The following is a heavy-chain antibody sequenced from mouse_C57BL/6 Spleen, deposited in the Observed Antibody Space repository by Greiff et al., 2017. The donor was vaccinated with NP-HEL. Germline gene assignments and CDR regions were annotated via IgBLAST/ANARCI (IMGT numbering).Heavy chain of an antibody. J-gene: IGHJ2*01. CDR2: IYPGDGDT. D-gene: IGHD2-1*01. CDR3: ARSIYYGNSFDY. CDR1: GYAFSSYW. V-gene: IGHV1-80*01. Sequence: QVQLQQSGAELVKPGASVKISCKASGYAFSSYWMNWVKQRPGKGLEWIGQIYPGDGDTNYNGKFKGKATLTADKSSSPAYMQLSSLTSEDSAVYFCARSIYYGNSFDYWGQGTTLTVSS.